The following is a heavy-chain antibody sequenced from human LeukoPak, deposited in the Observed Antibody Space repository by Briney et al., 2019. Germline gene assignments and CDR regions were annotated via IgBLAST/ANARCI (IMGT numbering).Heavy chain of an antibody. Sequence: ASVKVSCKASGYTFTGYYMQWVRQAPGQGLEWMGRINPNSGGTNYAQKFQGRVTMTRDTSISTAYMELSRLRSDDTAVYYCARVGDGCNFACDIWGQGTMVTVSS. CDR3: ARVGDGCNFACDI. CDR1: GYTFTGYY. J-gene: IGHJ3*02. V-gene: IGHV1-2*06. CDR2: INPNSGGT. D-gene: IGHD5-24*01.